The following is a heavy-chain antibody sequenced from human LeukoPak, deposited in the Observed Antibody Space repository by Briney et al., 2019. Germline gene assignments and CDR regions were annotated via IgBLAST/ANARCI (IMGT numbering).Heavy chain of an antibody. CDR3: TTITMIVVVTDY. J-gene: IGHJ4*02. V-gene: IGHV3-15*01. Sequence: KPGGSLRLSCAASGFTFSNAWMSWVRQAPGKGLEWVGRIKSKTDGGTTDYAAPVKGRFTISRDDSKNTLYLQMNSLKTEDTAVYYCTTITMIVVVTDYWGQGTLVTVSS. CDR2: IKSKTDGGTT. D-gene: IGHD3-22*01. CDR1: GFTFSNAW.